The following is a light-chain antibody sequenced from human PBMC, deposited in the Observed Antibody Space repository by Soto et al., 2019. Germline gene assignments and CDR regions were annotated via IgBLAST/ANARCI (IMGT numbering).Light chain of an antibody. CDR1: QSISRS. J-gene: IGKJ2*01. CDR3: HQYNSWPPGT. V-gene: IGKV3-15*01. Sequence: EIVLTRSPAILSVSPLERATLSCRAIQSISRSLAWYQQKPGQAPRLLISDASTRATGIPARFSGSGSGTEFTLTISSLQSEDFALYYCHQYNSWPPGTFGQGTKVDIK. CDR2: DAS.